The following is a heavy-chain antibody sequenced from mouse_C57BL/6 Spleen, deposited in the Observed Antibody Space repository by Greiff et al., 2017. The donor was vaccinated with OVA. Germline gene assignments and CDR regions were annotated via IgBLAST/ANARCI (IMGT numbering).Heavy chain of an antibody. D-gene: IGHD2-4*01. CDR2: ISSGSSTI. Sequence: EVQRVESGGGLVKPGGSLKLSCAASGFTFSDYGMHWVRQAPEKGLEWVAYISSGSSTIYYADTVKGRFTISRDNAKNTLFLQMTSLRSEDTAMYYCARNYDYLYYYAMDYWGQGTSVTVSS. CDR1: GFTFSDYG. CDR3: ARNYDYLYYYAMDY. V-gene: IGHV5-17*01. J-gene: IGHJ4*01.